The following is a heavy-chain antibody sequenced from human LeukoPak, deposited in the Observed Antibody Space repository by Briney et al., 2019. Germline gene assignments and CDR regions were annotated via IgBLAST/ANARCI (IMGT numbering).Heavy chain of an antibody. CDR3: AKDVEASSSWYRGDWFDP. J-gene: IGHJ5*02. D-gene: IGHD6-13*01. V-gene: IGHV3-23*01. CDR1: GFTFSSYA. Sequence: GSLRLSCAASGFTFSSYAMSWVRQAPGKGLEWVSAISGSGGSTYYADSVKGRFTISRDNSKNTLYLQMNSLRAEGTAVYYCAKDVEASSSWYRGDWFDPWGQGTLVTVSS. CDR2: ISGSGGST.